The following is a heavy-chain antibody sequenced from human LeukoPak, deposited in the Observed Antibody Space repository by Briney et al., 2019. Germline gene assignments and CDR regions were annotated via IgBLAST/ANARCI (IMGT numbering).Heavy chain of an antibody. CDR2: IHYSGST. CDR3: ARDKGDYYDSSGYLDY. Sequence: PSETLSLTCTVSGGSLSNYYWSWIRQPPGKGLEWIGYIHYSGSTNCNPALKSRVTISVDTSKTQFSLKLSSVTAADTAVYYCARDKGDYYDSSGYLDYWGQGTLVTVSS. J-gene: IGHJ4*02. CDR1: GGSLSNYY. V-gene: IGHV4-59*01. D-gene: IGHD3-22*01.